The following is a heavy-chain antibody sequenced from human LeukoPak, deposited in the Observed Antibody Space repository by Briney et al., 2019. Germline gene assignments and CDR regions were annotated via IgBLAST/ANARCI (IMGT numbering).Heavy chain of an antibody. Sequence: GASVRVSCKASGYTFTGYYMHWVRQAPGQGLEWMGWINPNSGGTNYAQKFQGRVTMTRDTSISTAYMELSRLRSDDTAVYYCSRVRSWTYFDYWGQGTLVTVSS. D-gene: IGHD6-13*01. V-gene: IGHV1-2*02. J-gene: IGHJ4*02. CDR2: INPNSGGT. CDR3: SRVRSWTYFDY. CDR1: GYTFTGYY.